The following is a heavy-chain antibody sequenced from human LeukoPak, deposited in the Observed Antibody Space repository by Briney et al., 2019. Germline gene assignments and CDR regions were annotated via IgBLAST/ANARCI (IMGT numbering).Heavy chain of an antibody. CDR3: AGGYDSGGYPLNY. J-gene: IGHJ4*02. V-gene: IGHV4-34*01. CDR1: GGSFSGYY. Sequence: PSETLSLTCAVSGGSFSGYYCTWIRQPPGKGLEWIGEISHSGSTNYNPSLKSRVTISVDTSKNHFSLKLRSVTAADTAVYYCAGGYDSGGYPLNYWGQGTLVTVSS. CDR2: ISHSGST. D-gene: IGHD3-22*01.